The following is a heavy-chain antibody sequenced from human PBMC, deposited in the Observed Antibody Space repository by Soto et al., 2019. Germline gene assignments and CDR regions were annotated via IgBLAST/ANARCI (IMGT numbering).Heavy chain of an antibody. J-gene: IGHJ4*01. CDR2: ISGSGGSP. Sequence: PGGSLRLSCAASGFTFNSYTMAWVRQAPGKGLVCVSSISGSGGSPSYADSVQGRFTISRYNSRNTLSLQMNSLRAEDTATYYCAKARCSGNSCYVPDYWGHGSLVTVSS. D-gene: IGHD2-15*01. CDR1: GFTFNSYT. CDR3: AKARCSGNSCYVPDY. V-gene: IGHV3-23*01.